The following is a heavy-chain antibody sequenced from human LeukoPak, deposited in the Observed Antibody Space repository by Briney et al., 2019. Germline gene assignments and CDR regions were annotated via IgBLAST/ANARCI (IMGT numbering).Heavy chain of an antibody. CDR1: GFTFSSYG. J-gene: IGHJ4*02. Sequence: GGSLRLSCAASGFTFSSYGMHWVRQAPGKGLEWVAVISYDGSNKYYADSVKGRFTISRDNSKNTLYLQMNSLRAEDTAVYYCAKDRGRINSGYDFSADYWGQGTLVTVSS. V-gene: IGHV3-30*18. CDR3: AKDRGRINSGYDFSADY. CDR2: ISYDGSNK. D-gene: IGHD5-12*01.